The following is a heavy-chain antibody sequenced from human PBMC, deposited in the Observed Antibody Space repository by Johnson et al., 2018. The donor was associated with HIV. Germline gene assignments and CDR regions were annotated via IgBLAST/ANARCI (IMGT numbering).Heavy chain of an antibody. Sequence: QMLLVESGGGVVQPGRSLRLSCAASGFTFSSYAMHWVRQAPGKGLEWVAVISYDGSNKYYPGSVKGRFTISRDNSKNSLYLQINSLRAEDTAVYYCARERGYSSVLWKLSEDAFDIWGQGTMVTVSS. CDR3: ARERGYSSVLWKLSEDAFDI. V-gene: IGHV3-30-3*01. CDR2: ISYDGSNK. CDR1: GFTFSSYA. D-gene: IGHD6-19*01. J-gene: IGHJ3*02.